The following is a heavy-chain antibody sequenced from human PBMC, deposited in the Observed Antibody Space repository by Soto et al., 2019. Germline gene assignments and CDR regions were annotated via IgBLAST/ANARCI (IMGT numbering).Heavy chain of an antibody. CDR2: ISAYNGNT. D-gene: IGHD2-2*01. Sequence: QVQLVQSGAEVKKPGASVKVSCKASGYTFTSYGISWVRQAPGQGLEWMGWISAYNGNTNYAQKLQGRVTMTTDTSTSTAYMELRSLRSDDTAVYYCARDRKIVVVEVWANYYYYGMDVWGQGTTVTVSS. V-gene: IGHV1-18*04. J-gene: IGHJ6*02. CDR1: GYTFTSYG. CDR3: ARDRKIVVVEVWANYYYYGMDV.